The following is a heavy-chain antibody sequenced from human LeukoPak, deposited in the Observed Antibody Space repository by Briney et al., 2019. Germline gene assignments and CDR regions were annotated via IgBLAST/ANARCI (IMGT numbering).Heavy chain of an antibody. J-gene: IGHJ4*02. CDR2: INHSGST. V-gene: IGHV4-34*01. Sequence: SETLSLTCAVYGGSFSDYYWSWIRQPPGKGLEWIGEINHSGSTNYNPSLKSRVTISVDTSKNQFSLKLSSVTAADTAVYYCARTPTAMAAYYFDYWGQGTLVTVSS. CDR3: ARTPTAMAAYYFDY. D-gene: IGHD5-18*01. CDR1: GGSFSDYY.